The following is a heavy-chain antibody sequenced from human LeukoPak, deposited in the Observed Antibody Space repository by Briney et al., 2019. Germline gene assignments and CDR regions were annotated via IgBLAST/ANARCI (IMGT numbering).Heavy chain of an antibody. CDR1: GGSISSGDYY. V-gene: IGHV4-61*08. CDR2: IYYGGST. J-gene: IGHJ6*02. D-gene: IGHD6-13*01. CDR3: ARGGSYSSSWYGAVTQPSYGMDV. Sequence: PSETLSLTCTVSGGSISSGDYYWSWFRQPPGKGLEWIGYIYYGGSTNYNPSLKSRVTISVDTSKNQFSLKLSSVTAADTAVYYCARGGSYSSSWYGAVTQPSYGMDVWGQGTTVTVSS.